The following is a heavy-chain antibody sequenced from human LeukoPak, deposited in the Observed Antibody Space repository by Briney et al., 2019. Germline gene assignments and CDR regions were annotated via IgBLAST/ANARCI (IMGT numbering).Heavy chain of an antibody. CDR1: GFTFSSYT. CDR3: AKDFKPDGKWDTDY. CDR2: ILGSGAGET. Sequence: GGSLRLSCAATGFTFSSYTMSWVRQAPGKGLEWVSCILGSGAGETFYADSVKGRFAISRDDSKNTLFLQMDSLRVEDTAVYYCAKDFKPDGKWDTDYWGQGTLVTVSS. D-gene: IGHD1-26*01. J-gene: IGHJ4*02. V-gene: IGHV3-23*01.